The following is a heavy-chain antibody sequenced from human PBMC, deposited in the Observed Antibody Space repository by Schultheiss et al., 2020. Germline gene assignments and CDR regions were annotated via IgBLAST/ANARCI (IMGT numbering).Heavy chain of an antibody. V-gene: IGHV3-72*01. D-gene: IGHD5-12*01. CDR1: GFSFSSYG. CDR3: TRDDSGYEVYYYYGMDV. Sequence: GGSLRLSCAASGFSFSSYGMHWVRQAPGKGLEWVGRTRNKANSYTTEYAASVKGRFTISRDDSKSIAYLQMNSLKTEDTAVYYCTRDDSGYEVYYYYGMDVWGQGTTVTVSS. J-gene: IGHJ6*02. CDR2: TRNKANSYTT.